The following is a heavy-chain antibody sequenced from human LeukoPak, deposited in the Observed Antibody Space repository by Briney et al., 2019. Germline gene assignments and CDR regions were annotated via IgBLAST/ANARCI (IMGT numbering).Heavy chain of an antibody. J-gene: IGHJ5*02. CDR2: IYYTGAT. D-gene: IGHD2-15*01. Sequence: PSETLSLTCTVSGGSISSYYWTWIRQPPGKGLEWIGYIYYTGATSYNPSLKSRVTISVDTSKKQFSLKLTSVTAADTAVYYCARELCSGGSCYNWFDPWGQGTLVTVSS. V-gene: IGHV4-59*12. CDR1: GGSISSYY. CDR3: ARELCSGGSCYNWFDP.